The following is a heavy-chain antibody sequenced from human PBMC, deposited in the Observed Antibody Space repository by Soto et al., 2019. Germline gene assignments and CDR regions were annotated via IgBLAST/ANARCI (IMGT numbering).Heavy chain of an antibody. CDR2: IYYSGST. Sequence: SETLSLTCTFSVVSISSGDYYCSWIRQPPWKGLEWIGYIYYSGSTYYNPSLKSRVTISVDTSKNQFSLKLSSVTAADTAVYYCARDFLWYCSSTSCNTGWFDPWGQGTLVTVSS. J-gene: IGHJ5*02. CDR3: ARDFLWYCSSTSCNTGWFDP. D-gene: IGHD2-2*02. CDR1: VVSISSGDYY. V-gene: IGHV4-30-4*01.